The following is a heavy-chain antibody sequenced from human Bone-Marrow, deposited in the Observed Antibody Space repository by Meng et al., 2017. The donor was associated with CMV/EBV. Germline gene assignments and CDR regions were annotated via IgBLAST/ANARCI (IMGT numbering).Heavy chain of an antibody. J-gene: IGHJ6*02. V-gene: IGHV3-53*05. Sequence: GGSLRLSCAASGFTFSGSAMHWVRQASGKGLEWVSVIYSGGSTYYADSVKGRFTISRDNSRNTLYLQMNSLRVEDSAIYYCSREHLSFANYGMDVWGPRNTVTVSS. CDR1: GFTFSGSA. CDR3: SREHLSFANYGMDV. CDR2: IYSGGST. D-gene: IGHD2/OR15-2a*01.